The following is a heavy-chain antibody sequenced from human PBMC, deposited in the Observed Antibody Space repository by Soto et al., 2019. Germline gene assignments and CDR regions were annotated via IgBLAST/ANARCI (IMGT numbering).Heavy chain of an antibody. V-gene: IGHV1-2*02. J-gene: IGHJ6*02. CDR1: GHTFSAYY. D-gene: IGHD3-3*01. CDR2: INPNSGGT. Sequence: GASVKVSCKPSGHTFSAYYIHWVRQAPGQGLEWMGWINPNSGGTNYAQKFQGRVTMTRDTSSRTVYMELSRLTSDDTAVYYYARALIRFLDWIPENYYYGMDVWGQGTTVTVTS. CDR3: ARALIRFLDWIPENYYYGMDV.